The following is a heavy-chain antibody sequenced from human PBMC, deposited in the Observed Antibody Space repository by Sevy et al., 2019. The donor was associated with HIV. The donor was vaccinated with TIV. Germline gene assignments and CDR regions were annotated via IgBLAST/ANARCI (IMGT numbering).Heavy chain of an antibody. V-gene: IGHV1-69*13. CDR3: VRGGGNGWYYFDY. CDR2: IIPILNTV. J-gene: IGHJ4*02. CDR1: GGIFKSYG. D-gene: IGHD6-19*01. Sequence: ASVKVSCKASGGIFKSYGISWVRQAPGQGLEWMGGIIPILNTVHYAQKFQGRVTITVDESTKTAYMELSSLRSEDTAVYYCVRGGGNGWYYFDYWGQETLVTVSS.